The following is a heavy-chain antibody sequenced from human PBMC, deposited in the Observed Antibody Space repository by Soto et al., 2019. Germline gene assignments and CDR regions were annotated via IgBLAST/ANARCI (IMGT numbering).Heavy chain of an antibody. J-gene: IGHJ4*02. D-gene: IGHD3-22*01. CDR2: INPGGGYT. Sequence: QVQLVQSWAEVKKPGASVKVSCKTSGYTFTHYYMHWVRLAPGQGLEWMGVINPGGGYTTYAQKFQGRVTMTRDTSTSTVYMELSSLKSEDTAVYYCGREYFDSRGTPPGDWGQGTLVTVSS. CDR3: GREYFDSRGTPPGD. V-gene: IGHV1-46*01. CDR1: GYTFTHYY.